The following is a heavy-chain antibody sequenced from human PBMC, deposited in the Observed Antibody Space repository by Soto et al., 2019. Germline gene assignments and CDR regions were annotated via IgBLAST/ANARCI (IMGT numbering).Heavy chain of an antibody. J-gene: IGHJ3*02. D-gene: IGHD3-22*01. V-gene: IGHV1-3*05. CDR2: INAGNGNT. CDR3: ARGLLIEVVKDRPPAFDI. Sequence: QVQLVQSGAEEKKPGASVKVSCKASGYTFTSYAMHWVRQAPGQRLEWMGWINAGNGNTKYSQKFQGRVTITRDTSASTAYMELSSLRSEDTAVYYCARGLLIEVVKDRPPAFDIWGQGTMVTVSS. CDR1: GYTFTSYA.